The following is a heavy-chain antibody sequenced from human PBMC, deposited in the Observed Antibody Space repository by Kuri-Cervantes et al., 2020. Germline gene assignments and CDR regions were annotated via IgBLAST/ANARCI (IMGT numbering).Heavy chain of an antibody. V-gene: IGHV1-2*02. CDR3: ARLLSFGGAFDI. D-gene: IGHD2-15*01. CDR1: GYTFTSHY. J-gene: IGHJ3*02. Sequence: ASVKVSCKASGYTFTSHYMHWVRQAPGQGLEWMGWINPDSGGANYAQKFQGRVTMTRDTSISTAYLQWSSLKASDTAMYYCARLLSFGGAFDIWGQGTMVTVSS. CDR2: INPDSGGA.